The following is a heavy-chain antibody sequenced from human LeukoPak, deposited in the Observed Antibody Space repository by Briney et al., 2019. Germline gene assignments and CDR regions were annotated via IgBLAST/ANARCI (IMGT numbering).Heavy chain of an antibody. CDR2: ISSSGRYI. CDR3: ARDRYCSGGSCYPYYFDY. Sequence: GWSLRLSCAASGFTFSNAWMSWVRQAPGKGLECVSSISSSGRYIDYADSVKGRFTISRDNAKNSLYLQMSSLRAEDTAVYYCARDRYCSGGSCYPYYFDYWGQGTLVTVSS. J-gene: IGHJ4*02. V-gene: IGHV3-21*01. D-gene: IGHD2-15*01. CDR1: GFTFSNAW.